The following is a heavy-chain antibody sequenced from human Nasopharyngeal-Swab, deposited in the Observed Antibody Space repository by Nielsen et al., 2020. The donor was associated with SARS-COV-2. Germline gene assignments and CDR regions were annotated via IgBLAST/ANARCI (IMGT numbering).Heavy chain of an antibody. Sequence: SVKVSCKASGYTFPGYYMHWVRQAPGQGLEWMGWINPNSGGTNYAQKFQGRVTMTRDTSISTAYMELSRLRSDDTAVYYCARDSRYSSSWYWSYYYYYGMDVWGQGTTVNVSS. CDR1: GYTFPGYY. V-gene: IGHV1-2*02. J-gene: IGHJ6*02. CDR3: ARDSRYSSSWYWSYYYYYGMDV. D-gene: IGHD6-13*01. CDR2: INPNSGGT.